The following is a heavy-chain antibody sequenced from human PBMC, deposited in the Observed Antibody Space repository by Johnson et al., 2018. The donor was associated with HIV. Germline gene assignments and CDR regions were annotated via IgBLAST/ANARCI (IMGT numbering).Heavy chain of an antibody. CDR2: ISYDGSNK. V-gene: IGHV3-30*04. J-gene: IGHJ3*02. Sequence: QVQLLESGGGVVQPGRSLRLSCAASGFTFSSYAMHWVRQAPGKGLEWVAVISYDGSNKYYADSVKGRFTISRDNSKNTLYLQMNSLRAEDTAVYYCAREKIRAFDIWGQGTMVTVSS. CDR1: GFTFSSYA. CDR3: AREKIRAFDI.